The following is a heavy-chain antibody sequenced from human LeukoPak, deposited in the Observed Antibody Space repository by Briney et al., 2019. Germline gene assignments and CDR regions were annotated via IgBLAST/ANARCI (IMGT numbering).Heavy chain of an antibody. CDR2: ITSSSSCI. CDR3: ARARSSYGYGDAFDI. V-gene: IGHV3-21*01. J-gene: IGHJ3*02. Sequence: GGSLRLSCAASGFTFSSYNMNWVRQAPGKGLEWVSSITSSSSCIYYADSVKGRFTTSRDNSKNTLYLQMNSLRAKDTAVYYCARARSSYGYGDAFDIWGQGTMVTVSS. D-gene: IGHD5-18*01. CDR1: GFTFSSYN.